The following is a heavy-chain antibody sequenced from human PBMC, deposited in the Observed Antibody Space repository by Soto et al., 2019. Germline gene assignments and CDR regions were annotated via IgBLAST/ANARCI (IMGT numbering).Heavy chain of an antibody. Sequence: SETLSLTSNVSGGSISGYYWSWIRLPPGQGLEWIGYIYYSVNPDYNPSLKSRVSISVDTSKNQFSLKLSPVTAADTALYYCARVKWDQLYYFDSWGQGTLVTVSS. D-gene: IGHD1-26*01. CDR2: IYYSVNP. CDR3: ARVKWDQLYYFDS. V-gene: IGHV4-59*01. CDR1: GGSISGYY. J-gene: IGHJ4*02.